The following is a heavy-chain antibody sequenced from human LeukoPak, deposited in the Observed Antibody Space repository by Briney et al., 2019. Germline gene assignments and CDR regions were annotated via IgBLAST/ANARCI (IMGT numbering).Heavy chain of an antibody. CDR2: IYYSGST. V-gene: IGHV4-39*07. CDR1: GGSISSSYNY. CDR3: ARGPYCSSTSCYKRPYYGMDV. D-gene: IGHD2-2*02. J-gene: IGHJ6*02. Sequence: TSETLSLTCTVSGGSISSSYNYWGWIRQPPGKGLEWIGSIYYSGSTNYNPSLKSRVTISVDTSKNQFSLKLSSVTAADTAVYYCARGPYCSSTSCYKRPYYGMDVWGQGTTVTVSS.